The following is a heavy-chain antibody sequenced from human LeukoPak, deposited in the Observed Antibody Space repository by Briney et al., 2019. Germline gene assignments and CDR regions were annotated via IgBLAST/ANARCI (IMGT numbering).Heavy chain of an antibody. CDR3: ARAGRSSSWYPVDY. J-gene: IGHJ4*02. CDR2: TYYRSKWYN. V-gene: IGHV6-1*01. CDR1: ADSVSSNSAA. Sequence: SQTLSLTSAISADSVSSNSAAWNWLRQSPSRSLECIGRTYYRSKWYNDYAVSVKSRITINPDTSKNQFSLQLNSVTPEDTAVYYCARAGRSSSWYPVDYWGQGTLVTVSS. D-gene: IGHD6-13*01.